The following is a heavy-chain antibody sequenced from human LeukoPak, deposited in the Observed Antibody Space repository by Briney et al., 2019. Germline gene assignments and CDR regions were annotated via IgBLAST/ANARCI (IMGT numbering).Heavy chain of an antibody. D-gene: IGHD1-26*01. Sequence: GGSLRLSCAASGFTFSSYAMSWGRQAPGKGLEWVSGMNSNGDITGYADSVKGRFTIPRDNAKNSLYLQMDILRAEDTALYYCTRKGLGGELGGFDHWGQGTLVTVSS. CDR3: TRKGLGGELGGFDH. V-gene: IGHV3-20*04. CDR2: MNSNGDIT. J-gene: IGHJ4*02. CDR1: GFTFSSYA.